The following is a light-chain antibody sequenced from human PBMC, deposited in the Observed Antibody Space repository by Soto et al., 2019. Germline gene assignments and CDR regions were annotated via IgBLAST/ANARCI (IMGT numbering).Light chain of an antibody. Sequence: EIVMTQSPATLSVSPGERATLSCRASQSVSNYLAWYQQKPGQAPRLLMYGASTRATGIPARFSGSGSGTELTLTISSLQSEDFAVYYCQQYDSWPPITFGQGTRLEIK. CDR3: QQYDSWPPIT. CDR1: QSVSNY. CDR2: GAS. V-gene: IGKV3-15*01. J-gene: IGKJ5*01.